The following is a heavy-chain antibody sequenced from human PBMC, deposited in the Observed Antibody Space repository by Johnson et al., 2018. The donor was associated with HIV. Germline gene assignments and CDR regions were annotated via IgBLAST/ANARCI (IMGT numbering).Heavy chain of an antibody. D-gene: IGHD6-19*01. CDR2: IKQDGSEK. V-gene: IGHV3-7*05. Sequence: VQLVESGGGVVQPGRSLRLSCAASGFTFSSYWMSWVRQAPGKGLEWVANIKQDGSEKYYVDSVKGRFTISRDNAKNTMYLQMNSLRAEDTAVYYCAKSARQWQDAFDIWGQGTMVTVSS. CDR3: AKSARQWQDAFDI. CDR1: GFTFSSYW. J-gene: IGHJ3*02.